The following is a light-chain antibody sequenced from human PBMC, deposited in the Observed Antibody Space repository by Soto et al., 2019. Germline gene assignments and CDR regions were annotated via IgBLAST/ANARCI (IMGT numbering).Light chain of an antibody. V-gene: IGKV1-5*01. J-gene: IGKJ1*01. CDR1: QSINSR. CDR3: KEYSSYWT. CDR2: DAS. Sequence: DIQMTQSPSTLSASAGDRVTITCRASQSINSRLAWYQQKPGKAPNLLIYDASKLESGVPSRFSGSGSGTEFTLIISSLQSDDFATYYCKEYSSYWTFGQGTKVEIK.